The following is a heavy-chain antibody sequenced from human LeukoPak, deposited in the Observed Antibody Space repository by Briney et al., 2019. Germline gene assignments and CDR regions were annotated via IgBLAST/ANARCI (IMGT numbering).Heavy chain of an antibody. D-gene: IGHD6-13*01. CDR1: GGSISSYY. CDR2: IYYSGST. Sequence: PSETLSLTCTVSGGSISSYYWSWIRQPPGKGLEWIGYIYYSGSTNYNPSLKSRVTMSVDTWKNQFSLSLSSVTAADTAVYYCASTTAADYFDYWGQGTLVTVAS. CDR3: ASTTAADYFDY. V-gene: IGHV4-59*01. J-gene: IGHJ4*02.